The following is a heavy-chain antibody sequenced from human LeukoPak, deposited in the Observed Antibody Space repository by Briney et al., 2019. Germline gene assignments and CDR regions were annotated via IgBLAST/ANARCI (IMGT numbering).Heavy chain of an antibody. CDR1: GGSISSSSYY. CDR3: ARDHYYGSGRSYMDV. CDR2: IYYSGST. J-gene: IGHJ6*03. Sequence: SETLSLTCTVSGGSISSSSYYWGWIRQPPGKGLEWIGSIYYSGSTYYNPSLKSRVTISVDTSKNQFSLKLSSVTAADTAVYYCARDHYYGSGRSYMDVWGKGTTVTVSS. V-gene: IGHV4-39*07. D-gene: IGHD3-10*01.